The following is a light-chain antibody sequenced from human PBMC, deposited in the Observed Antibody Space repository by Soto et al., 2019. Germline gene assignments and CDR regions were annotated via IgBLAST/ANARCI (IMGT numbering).Light chain of an antibody. CDR2: GAS. Sequence: EIVMTQSPATLSVSPGERASLSCMASQIVSSGHLAWYQQKPGQAPRLLIYGASSRATVIPDRFSGSGSGTDFTLAISRLEPEDYAVYYCQQYGHSLWTFGQGTKVDIK. CDR1: QIVSSGH. V-gene: IGKV3-20*01. CDR3: QQYGHSLWT. J-gene: IGKJ1*01.